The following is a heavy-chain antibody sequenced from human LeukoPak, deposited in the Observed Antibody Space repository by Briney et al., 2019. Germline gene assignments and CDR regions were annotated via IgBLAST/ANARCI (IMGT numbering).Heavy chain of an antibody. V-gene: IGHV3-30*02. Sequence: PGGSLRLSCAASGFTFSSYGMHWVRQAPGKGLEWVAFIRYDGSKKYYADSVKGRFTISRDNSKNTLYLQMNSLRAEDTAVYYCAKGAKRLGYCSGGICYSNYDYYYMDVWGKGTTVTISS. CDR2: IRYDGSKK. CDR3: AKGAKRLGYCSGGICYSNYDYYYMDV. D-gene: IGHD2-15*01. J-gene: IGHJ6*03. CDR1: GFTFSSYG.